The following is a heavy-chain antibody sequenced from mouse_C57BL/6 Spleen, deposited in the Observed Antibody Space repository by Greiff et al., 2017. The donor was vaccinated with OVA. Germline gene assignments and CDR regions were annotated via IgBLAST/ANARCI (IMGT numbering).Heavy chain of an antibody. D-gene: IGHD1-1*01. CDR1: GYTFTDYY. V-gene: IGHV1-76*01. CDR3: ARKGIVAFDY. CDR2: IYPGSGNT. J-gene: IGHJ2*01. Sequence: VQLQQSGAELVRPGASVKLSCKASGYTFTDYYINWVKQRPGQGLEWIARIYPGSGNTYYNEKFKGKATLTAEKSSSTAYMQLSSLTSEDSAVYFCARKGIVAFDYWGQGTTLTVSS.